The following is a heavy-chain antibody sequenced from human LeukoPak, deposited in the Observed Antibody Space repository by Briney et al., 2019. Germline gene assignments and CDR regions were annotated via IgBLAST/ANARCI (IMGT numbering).Heavy chain of an antibody. V-gene: IGHV3-15*01. D-gene: IGHD2-2*01. CDR2: IRSKTDGGTT. Sequence: PGGSLRLSCAASGFTFSSYGMHWVRQAPGKGLEWVGRIRSKTDGGTTDYAAPVRGRFTISRDDAMNTLYLQINSLKTEDTAVYYCSTAAVHWGQGTLVTVSS. CDR3: STAAVH. CDR1: GFTFSSYG. J-gene: IGHJ4*02.